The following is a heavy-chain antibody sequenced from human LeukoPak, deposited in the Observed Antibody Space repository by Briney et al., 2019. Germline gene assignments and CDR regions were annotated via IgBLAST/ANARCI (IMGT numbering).Heavy chain of an antibody. Sequence: GGSLRLSCAASGFTFDDYAMHWVRHAPGKGLEWVSGISWNSGSIGYADSVKGRFTISRDNAKNSLYLQMGSLRAEDMAVYYCARDPNNYYYYYYMDVWGKGTTVTVSS. J-gene: IGHJ6*03. V-gene: IGHV3-9*03. CDR1: GFTFDDYA. CDR3: ARDPNNYYYYYYMDV. CDR2: ISWNSGSI.